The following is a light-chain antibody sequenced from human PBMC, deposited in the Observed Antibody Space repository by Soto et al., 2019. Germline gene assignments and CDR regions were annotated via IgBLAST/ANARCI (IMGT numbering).Light chain of an antibody. CDR2: DAS. CDR1: QSISIN. Sequence: EIVMTQSPATLSVSPGETATLSCRASQSISINLAWYQQKPGQAPRLLIYDASTRATGIPATFSGSGSGTEFTLTISSLQSEDFAVYYCQQYNNWPFTFGPGTKVDIK. J-gene: IGKJ3*01. V-gene: IGKV3-15*01. CDR3: QQYNNWPFT.